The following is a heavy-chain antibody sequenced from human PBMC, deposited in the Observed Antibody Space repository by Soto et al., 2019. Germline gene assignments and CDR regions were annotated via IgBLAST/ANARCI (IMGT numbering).Heavy chain of an antibody. CDR2: IFPGDSDT. V-gene: IGHV5-51*01. D-gene: IGHD2-2*01. CDR3: ARRGYCSTASCSTPYYFDF. Sequence: GESLKISCQGSGYTLTTYWIGWVRQMPGKGLEWMGIIFPGDSDTRYGPSFQGQVTISADKSIRTAYLQWSSLKSSDTAMYYCARRGYCSTASCSTPYYFDFWGQGTLVTVSS. CDR1: GYTLTTYW. J-gene: IGHJ4*02.